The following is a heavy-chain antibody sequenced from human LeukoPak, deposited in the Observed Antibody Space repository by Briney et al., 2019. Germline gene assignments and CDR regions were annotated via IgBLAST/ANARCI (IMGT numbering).Heavy chain of an antibody. CDR1: GYTFTSYD. Sequence: ASVKVSCKASGYTFTSYDINWVRQATGQGLEWMGWMNPNSGNTGYAQKFQGRVTMTKSPSISTAYMELSSLKSEDTAVNYWARGRGSWFDPWGQGTLVTVSS. D-gene: IGHD1-14*01. J-gene: IGHJ5*02. V-gene: IGHV1-8*01. CDR2: MNPNSGNT. CDR3: ARGRGSWFDP.